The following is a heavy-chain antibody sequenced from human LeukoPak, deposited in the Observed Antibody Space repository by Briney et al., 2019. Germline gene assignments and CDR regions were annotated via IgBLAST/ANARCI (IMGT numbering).Heavy chain of an antibody. J-gene: IGHJ4*02. V-gene: IGHV1-2*02. CDR1: GYTFTGYY. D-gene: IGHD3-10*01. CDR2: ISPNRGGT. Sequence: ASVKVSCKASGYTFTGYYVHLVRQAPGQGLEWMGWISPNRGGTNYAPKFQGRVTMPSDTSINTAYMELSRLTSDDTAVYYCARDVLVGGSHKFDYWGQGTLVSVSS. CDR3: ARDVLVGGSHKFDY.